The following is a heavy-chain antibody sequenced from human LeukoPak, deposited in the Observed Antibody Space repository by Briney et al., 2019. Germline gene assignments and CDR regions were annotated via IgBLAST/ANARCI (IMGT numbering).Heavy chain of an antibody. CDR3: ARDGSYYEIDY. CDR1: GFIFSSYG. D-gene: IGHD1-26*01. Sequence: PGGSLRLSCAASGFIFSSYGMHWVRQAPGKGLEWAAVIWYDGSNKNYVDSVKGRFNISRDNSKNTLYLQMNSLRAEDTAVYYCARDGSYYEIDYWGQGTLVTVSS. J-gene: IGHJ4*02. V-gene: IGHV3-33*01. CDR2: IWYDGSNK.